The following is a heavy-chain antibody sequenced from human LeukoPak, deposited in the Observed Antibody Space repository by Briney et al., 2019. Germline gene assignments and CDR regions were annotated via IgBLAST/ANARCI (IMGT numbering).Heavy chain of an antibody. J-gene: IGHJ4*02. V-gene: IGHV4-30-2*01. CDR1: GGSISSGGYS. CDR3: ARGRAVASDY. Sequence: SETLSLTCAVSGGSISSGGYSWSWIRQPPGKGLEWIGYIYHSGSTNYNPSLKSRVTISVDTSKNQFSLKLSSVTAADTAVYFCARGRAVASDYWGQGTLVTVSS. D-gene: IGHD6-19*01. CDR2: IYHSGST.